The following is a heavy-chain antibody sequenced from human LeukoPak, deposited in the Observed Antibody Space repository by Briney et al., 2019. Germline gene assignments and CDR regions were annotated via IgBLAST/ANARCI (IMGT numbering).Heavy chain of an antibody. CDR1: GFAFSNTG. V-gene: IGHV3-23*01. CDR3: ARDAGGAWPFDY. Sequence: PGGSLRLSCAASGFAFSNTGMTWVRQAPGRGGEWGSTISPTGEGTHYADSVKGRFTISRDNSKNTLSLEMNSLRADDTATYYCARDAGGAWPFDYWGQGTRVIVSS. J-gene: IGHJ4*02. CDR2: ISPTGEGT. D-gene: IGHD4-17*01.